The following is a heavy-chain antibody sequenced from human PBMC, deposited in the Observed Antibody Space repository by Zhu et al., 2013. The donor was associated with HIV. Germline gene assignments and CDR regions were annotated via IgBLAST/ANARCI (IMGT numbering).Heavy chain of an antibody. CDR3: ARDLLGTTGTTFYYYGMDV. CDR1: GYTFDSYG. Sequence: QVHLVQSGAEMKKPGASVKVSCKASGYTFDSYGFSWVRQAPGQGLEWMGWISGYDGNTIYAQKFQGRVTITADESTSTAYMELSSLRSEDTAVYYCARDLLGTTGTTFYYYGMDVWGQGTTVTVSS. CDR2: ISGYDGNT. V-gene: IGHV1-18*01. D-gene: IGHD1-1*01. J-gene: IGHJ6*02.